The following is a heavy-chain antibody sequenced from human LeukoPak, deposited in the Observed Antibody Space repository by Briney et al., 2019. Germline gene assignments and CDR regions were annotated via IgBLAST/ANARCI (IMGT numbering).Heavy chain of an antibody. Sequence: SETLSLTCAVYGGSFSGYYWSWIRQPPGKGLEWIGEINHSGSTNYNLSLKSRVTISVDTSKNQFSLNLTSVTAADTAVYYCARAMSIAARLQTIFDYWGQGTLVTVSS. CDR3: ARAMSIAARLQTIFDY. J-gene: IGHJ4*02. D-gene: IGHD6-6*01. CDR1: GGSFSGYY. CDR2: INHSGST. V-gene: IGHV4-34*01.